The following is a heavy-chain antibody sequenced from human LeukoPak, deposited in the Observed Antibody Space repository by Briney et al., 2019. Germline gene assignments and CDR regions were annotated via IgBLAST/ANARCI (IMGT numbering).Heavy chain of an antibody. CDR2: IIPIFGTA. CDR3: APDCSSTPDKWFDP. Sequence: ASVKVSCKASGGTFSSYAISWVRQAPGQGLEWMGGIIPIFGTANYAQKFQGRVTITADESTSTAYMELSSLRSEDTAVYYCAPDCSSTPDKWFDPWGQGTLVTVSS. J-gene: IGHJ5*02. V-gene: IGHV1-69*13. D-gene: IGHD2-2*01. CDR1: GGTFSSYA.